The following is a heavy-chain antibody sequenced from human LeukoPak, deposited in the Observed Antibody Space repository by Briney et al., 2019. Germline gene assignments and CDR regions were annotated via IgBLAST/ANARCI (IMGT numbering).Heavy chain of an antibody. J-gene: IGHJ4*02. V-gene: IGHV3-15*01. CDR2: IRSKTDGGTT. CDR1: GFTFNNAW. Sequence: GGSLRLSCASSGFTFNNAWMSWLRQAPGKGLEWVGRIRSKTDGGTTDYAAPVKGRFTISRDDSKNTLYLQMNSLKTEDTAVYYCTTGASDILTGYYTGSNYYFDYWGQGALVTVSS. CDR3: TTGASDILTGYYTGSNYYFDY. D-gene: IGHD3-9*01.